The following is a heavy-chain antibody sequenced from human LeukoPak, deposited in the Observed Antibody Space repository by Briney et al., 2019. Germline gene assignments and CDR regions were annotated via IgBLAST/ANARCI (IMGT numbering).Heavy chain of an antibody. CDR3: AREIGKGNHIDY. CDR2: IYYSGST. CDR1: GGSISSSSYY. V-gene: IGHV4-39*07. D-gene: IGHD2/OR15-2a*01. Sequence: SETLSLTCTVSGGSISSSSYYWGWIRQPPGKGLEWIGSIYYSGSTYYNPSLKSRVTISVDTTKNQFSLKLSSVTVADTAVYYCAREIGKGNHIDYWGQGTLVTVSS. J-gene: IGHJ4*02.